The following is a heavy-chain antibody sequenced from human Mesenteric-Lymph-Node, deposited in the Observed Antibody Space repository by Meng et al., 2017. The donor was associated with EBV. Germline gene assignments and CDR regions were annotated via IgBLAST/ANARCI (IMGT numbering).Heavy chain of an antibody. CDR2: IYWDDDK. D-gene: IGHD3-22*01. CDR3: AHSPLYQYDPRWFHP. V-gene: IGHV2-5*02. J-gene: IGHJ5*02. CDR1: GFSLTTSGVG. Sequence: QNTLKESGPTLVNPTQTLTLTCTFPGFSLTTSGVGVGWIRQPPGKALEWLALIYWDDDKRYSSSLESRLTITQDTSKNQVVLTMTNMDPVDTATYYCAHSPLYQYDPRWFHPWGPGTLVTVSS.